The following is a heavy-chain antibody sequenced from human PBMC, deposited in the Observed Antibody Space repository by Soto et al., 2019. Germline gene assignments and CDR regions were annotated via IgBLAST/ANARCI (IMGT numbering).Heavy chain of an antibody. CDR3: ARESHDILTGPPWVWYYDL. V-gene: IGHV4-34*01. J-gene: IGHJ2*01. CDR2: IKDRGSI. Sequence: QVQLQQWGAGPLRPLETLSLTCGVSGGSFSGYYWAWIRQSPGKGLEWIGEIKDRGSINYNPSLKSRVSISVDTSKNHYSLDMRSVTAADTAVYYCARESHDILTGPPWVWYYDLWGRGTLFTVSS. CDR1: GGSFSGYY. D-gene: IGHD3-9*01.